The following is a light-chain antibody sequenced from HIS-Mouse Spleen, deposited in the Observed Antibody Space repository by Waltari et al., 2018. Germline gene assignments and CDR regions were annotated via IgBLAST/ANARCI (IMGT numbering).Light chain of an antibody. CDR1: SSDVGSYNL. Sequence: QSALTQPASVSGSPGQSITISCTGTSSDVGSYNLVSWYQQHPGKAPKLILYEGSKRPSGVSKLFSGSKSGNTASLTISGLQAEDEADYYCCSYAGSSTFEVFGGGTKLTVL. CDR3: CSYAGSSTFEV. J-gene: IGLJ2*01. V-gene: IGLV2-23*03. CDR2: EGS.